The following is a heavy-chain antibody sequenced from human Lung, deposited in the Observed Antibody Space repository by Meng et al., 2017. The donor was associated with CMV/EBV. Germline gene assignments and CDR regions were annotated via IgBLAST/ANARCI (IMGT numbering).Heavy chain of an antibody. J-gene: IGHJ4*01. Sequence: GESLKISCAASGFTFSGSDIHWVRQASGKGLEWVDRIRSEPNNHATSYAVSLRSRFTISRDDSKNTAYLQVVSLKTGDTAIYYCSRHLGLAIDFWGQGTLVTVSS. CDR3: SRHLGLAIDF. CDR1: GFTFSGSD. CDR2: IRSEPNNHAT. V-gene: IGHV3-73*01.